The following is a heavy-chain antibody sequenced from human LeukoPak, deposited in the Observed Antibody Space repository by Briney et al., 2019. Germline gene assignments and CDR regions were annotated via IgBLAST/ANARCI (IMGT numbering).Heavy chain of an antibody. D-gene: IGHD6-19*01. CDR2: IKSTLDGGTI. J-gene: IGHJ3*02. V-gene: IGHV3-15*07. CDR3: TTGGNVIVAGTRAFDI. CDR1: GSTFTNDW. Sequence: GGSLRLSCAASGSTFTNDWMNWVRQVPGKGLEWVGRIKSTLDGGTIDLAAPVKDRFTVSRDDSKETLYLQMNSLKTEDTAIYYCTTGGNVIVAGTRAFDIWGQGTMVTVSS.